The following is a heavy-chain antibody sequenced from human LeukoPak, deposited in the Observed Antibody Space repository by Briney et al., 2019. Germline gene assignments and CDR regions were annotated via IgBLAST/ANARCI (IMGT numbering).Heavy chain of an antibody. Sequence: GGSLRLSCAASGFTFSSFAMTWVRQAPGKGLEWVSTITGSDDKTYYADSVKGRFTISRDYSKNTLRLQMNSLRVEDTAIYYCAKGPHVGRGYHPDYWGQGTLVTVSS. CDR3: AKGPHVGRGYHPDY. V-gene: IGHV3-23*01. CDR2: ITGSDDKT. CDR1: GFTFSSFA. J-gene: IGHJ4*02. D-gene: IGHD5-18*01.